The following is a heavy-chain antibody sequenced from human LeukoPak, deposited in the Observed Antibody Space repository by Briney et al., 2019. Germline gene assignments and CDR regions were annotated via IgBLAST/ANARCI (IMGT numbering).Heavy chain of an antibody. CDR3: ARASDAPASI. Sequence: GGSLRLSCAASGFTFSNYWMTWVRQGPGRGLEWVANINGDGSAKFYMGSVKGRFTISRDNAKSSLYLQMNSLGAEDTAVYYCARASDAPASIWGQGILVTVSS. CDR2: INGDGSAK. CDR1: GFTFSNYW. D-gene: IGHD2-2*01. J-gene: IGHJ4*02. V-gene: IGHV3-7*01.